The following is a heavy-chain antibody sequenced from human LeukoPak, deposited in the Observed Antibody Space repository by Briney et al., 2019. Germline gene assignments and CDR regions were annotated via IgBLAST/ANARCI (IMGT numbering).Heavy chain of an antibody. V-gene: IGHV3-30*18. D-gene: IGHD2-21*02. J-gene: IGHJ4*02. CDR2: ISYDGRDK. CDR3: AKDMSVGDCPDY. CDR1: VFTFSSYG. Sequence: GGSLRLSCAASVFTFSSYGVRWVREAPGRGRGRVALISYDGRDKDYAKSVKGRFTISRDNSENTLYLQMNSVRAEDTRVYYCAKDMSVGDCPDYWGQGTLVTVSS.